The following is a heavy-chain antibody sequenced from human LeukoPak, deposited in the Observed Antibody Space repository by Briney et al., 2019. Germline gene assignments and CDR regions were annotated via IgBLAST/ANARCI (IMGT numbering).Heavy chain of an antibody. D-gene: IGHD3-10*01. V-gene: IGHV3-30*02. J-gene: IGHJ4*02. CDR2: IRYDGSIK. CDR3: AKDVNVGGDYFDY. CDR1: GFTFSTYG. Sequence: GGSLRHSCAASGFTFSTYGMHWVRQAPGKGLEWVAFIRYDGSIKYYVDSVKGRFTISRDNSKNTLYLEMNSLRAEDTAVYYCAKDVNVGGDYFDYWGQGTLVTVSS.